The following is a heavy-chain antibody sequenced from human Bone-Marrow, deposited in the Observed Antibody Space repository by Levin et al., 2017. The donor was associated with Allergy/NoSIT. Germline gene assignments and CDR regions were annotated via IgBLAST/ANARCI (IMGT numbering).Heavy chain of an antibody. D-gene: IGHD3-9*01. CDR1: GDSIGSYY. Sequence: SETLSLTCSVSGDSIGSYYWSWIRQPPGKGLEWIGNIFYTGDTSYNPSLKSRVTISVDTSKNHFSLNLRSVTAADTAMYFCAREGAYFDILTGRYLYFDLWGRGTLVSVSS. CDR3: AREGAYFDILTGRYLYFDL. CDR2: IFYTGDT. V-gene: IGHV4-59*01. J-gene: IGHJ2*01.